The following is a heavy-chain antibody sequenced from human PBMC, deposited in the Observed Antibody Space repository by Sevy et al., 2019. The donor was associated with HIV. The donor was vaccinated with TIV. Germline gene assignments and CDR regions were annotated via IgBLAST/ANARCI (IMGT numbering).Heavy chain of an antibody. CDR3: ASGHYAMDV. CDR2: IKLDGSDK. J-gene: IGHJ6*02. CDR1: DFIFENYW. Sequence: GGSLRLSCGASDFIFENYWMTWVRQTSGQGLEWVATIKLDGSDKYYGDSVKGRFTISRDNSNKSLYLQMNSLRAEDTVVDLGASGHYAMDVWGQGTTVTVS. V-gene: IGHV3-7*03.